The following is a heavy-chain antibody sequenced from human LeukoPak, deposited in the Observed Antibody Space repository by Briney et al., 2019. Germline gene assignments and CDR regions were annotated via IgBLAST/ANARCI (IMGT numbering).Heavy chain of an antibody. Sequence: EASVKVSCKASGGTFSSYAISWVRQAPGQGLEWMGGIIPIFGTANYAQKFQGRVAITADESTSTAYMELSSLRSEDTAVYYCARPAPDYGGNPDDAFDIWGQGTMVTVSS. CDR1: GGTFSSYA. J-gene: IGHJ3*02. V-gene: IGHV1-69*01. CDR2: IIPIFGTA. CDR3: ARPAPDYGGNPDDAFDI. D-gene: IGHD4-23*01.